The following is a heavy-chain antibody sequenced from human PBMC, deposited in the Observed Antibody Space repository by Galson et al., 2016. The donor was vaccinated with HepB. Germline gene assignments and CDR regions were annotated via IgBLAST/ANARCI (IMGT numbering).Heavy chain of an antibody. D-gene: IGHD6-13*01. Sequence: SLRLSCAASGFTFSSHWMSWVRQAPGKGLEWVATIKKDGSEPYYVDSVKGRFTISRDNAKNSLFLQMNSLRAEDTAVYYCARAQWQHLFDYWDQGTLVTVSS. J-gene: IGHJ4*02. CDR3: ARAQWQHLFDY. V-gene: IGHV3-7*03. CDR1: GFTFSSHW. CDR2: IKKDGSEP.